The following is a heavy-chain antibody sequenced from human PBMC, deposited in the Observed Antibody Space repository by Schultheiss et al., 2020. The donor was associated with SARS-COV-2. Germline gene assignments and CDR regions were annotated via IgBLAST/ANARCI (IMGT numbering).Heavy chain of an antibody. CDR1: GYTFTDYY. CDR3: ARLTLVAETYYYYGMDV. CDR2: INPSSGAT. D-gene: IGHD5-12*01. J-gene: IGHJ6*02. Sequence: ASVKVSCKTSGYTFTDYYMHWVRQAPGQGLEWMGWINPSSGATNYAQRFEGRVTMTRDTSVSTAYMELRRLSYDDTAVYYCARLTLVAETYYYYGMDVWGQGTTVTVSS. V-gene: IGHV1-2*02.